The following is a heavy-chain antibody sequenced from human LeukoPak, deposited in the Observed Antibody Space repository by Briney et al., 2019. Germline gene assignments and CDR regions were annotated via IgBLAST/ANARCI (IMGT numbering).Heavy chain of an antibody. CDR1: GFTFSSYA. V-gene: IGHV3-23*01. J-gene: IGHJ6*02. CDR3: AKGVGCISTCCPFYYYYGMDV. CDR2: IIGSGGST. D-gene: IGHD2-2*01. Sequence: GGSLRLSCAASGFTFSSYAMSWVRQAPGKGLEWVSAIIGSGGSTYYADSVNGRSTISSDNSKNTLYLQMNSMRAEYTAVYYCAKGVGCISTCCPFYYYYGMDVWGQGTTVIVSS.